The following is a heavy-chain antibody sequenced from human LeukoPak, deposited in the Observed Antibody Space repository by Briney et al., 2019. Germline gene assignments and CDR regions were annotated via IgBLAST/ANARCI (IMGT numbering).Heavy chain of an antibody. CDR1: GFTFSSYA. V-gene: IGHV3-23*01. Sequence: SGGSLRLSCAASGFTFSSYAMSWVRQAPGKGLEWVSAISGSGGSTYYADSVKGRFTISRDNSKNTLYLQMNSLRAEDTAVYYCAKVVSGILTGYYGGYYFDYWGQGTLVTVSS. J-gene: IGHJ4*02. CDR2: ISGSGGST. D-gene: IGHD3-9*01. CDR3: AKVVSGILTGYYGGYYFDY.